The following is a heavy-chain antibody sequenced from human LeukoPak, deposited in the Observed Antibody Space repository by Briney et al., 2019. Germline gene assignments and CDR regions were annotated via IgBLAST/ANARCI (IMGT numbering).Heavy chain of an antibody. V-gene: IGHV4-39*01. Sequence: KSSETLSLTCTVSGGSISSSSDYWGWIRQPPGKGLEWIGSLYHSGSTFYNPSLKSRVTISVDTSKNQFSLKLNSVTAADTAVYYCAIPYYYGTGSWLYWGQGTLVTVSS. CDR1: GGSISSSSDY. D-gene: IGHD3-10*01. J-gene: IGHJ4*02. CDR3: AIPYYYGTGSWLY. CDR2: LYHSGST.